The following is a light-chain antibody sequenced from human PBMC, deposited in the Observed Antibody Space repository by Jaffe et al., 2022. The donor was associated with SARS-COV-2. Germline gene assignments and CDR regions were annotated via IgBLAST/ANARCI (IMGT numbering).Light chain of an antibody. CDR2: EVS. CDR1: SSDVGGYNF. J-gene: IGLJ1*01. V-gene: IGLV2-8*01. Sequence: QSALTQPPSASGSPGQSVTISCTGSSSDVGGYNFVSWYQQHPGKAPKLMIYEVSKRPSGVPDRFSGSRSGNTASLTVSGLQADDEADYYCSSYVGDNKYVFGAGTKVTVL. CDR3: SSYVGDNKYV.